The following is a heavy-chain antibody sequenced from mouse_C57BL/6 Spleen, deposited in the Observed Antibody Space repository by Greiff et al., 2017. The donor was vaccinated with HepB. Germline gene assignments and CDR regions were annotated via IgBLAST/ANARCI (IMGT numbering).Heavy chain of an antibody. CDR1: GYTFTDYY. V-gene: IGHV1-26*01. CDR3: ARGRYLTGRDYFDY. D-gene: IGHD4-1*01. CDR2: INPNNGGT. Sequence: VQLQQSGPELVKPGASVKISCKASGYTFTDYYMNWVKQSHGKSLEWIGDINPNNGGTSYNQKFKGKATLTVDKSSSTAYMELRSLTSEDSAVYYCARGRYLTGRDYFDYWGQGTTLTVSS. J-gene: IGHJ2*01.